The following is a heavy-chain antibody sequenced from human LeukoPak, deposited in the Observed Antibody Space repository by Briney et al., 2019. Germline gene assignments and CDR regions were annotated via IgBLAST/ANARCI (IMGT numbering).Heavy chain of an antibody. V-gene: IGHV3-23*01. Sequence: GGSLRLSCAASGFTFSSYAMSWVRQAPGKGLEWVSAISGSGDNTYYADSVKGRFTFSRDNSKNTLYLQMNNLRAEDTAVYYCATSPTFDPWGQGTLVTVSS. CDR2: ISGSGDNT. J-gene: IGHJ5*02. CDR1: GFTFSSYA. CDR3: ATSPTFDP.